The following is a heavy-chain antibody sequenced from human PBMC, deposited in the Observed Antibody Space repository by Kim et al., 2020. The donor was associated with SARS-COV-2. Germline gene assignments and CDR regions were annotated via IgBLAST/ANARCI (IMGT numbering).Heavy chain of an antibody. CDR1: GFTFSDYW. CDR2: ITGNGINT. D-gene: IGHD3-16*02. CDR3: ARDRDIWGSFRLAS. Sequence: GGPLRLSCKASGFTFSDYWMSWIRQAPGRGLEWISYITGNGINTFHAESVKGRFTISRNNFKNMLYLQMDSLRVDDTAIYYCARDRDIWGSFRLASWGQGTLVAVSP. J-gene: IGHJ4*02. V-gene: IGHV3-11*01.